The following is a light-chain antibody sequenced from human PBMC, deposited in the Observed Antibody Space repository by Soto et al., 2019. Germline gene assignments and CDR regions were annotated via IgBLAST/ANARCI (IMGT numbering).Light chain of an antibody. CDR3: QQYGSSPLT. V-gene: IGKV3-11*01. CDR1: QSIRTS. CDR2: DAS. J-gene: IGKJ4*01. Sequence: EVVLTQSPATLSLSPGERATLSCRASQSIRTSLAWYQQKPGQAPRLVIFDASNRANGVPARFGGSGPGTDFTLTINSLEPEDFAVFYCQQYGSSPLTFGGGTKVAIK.